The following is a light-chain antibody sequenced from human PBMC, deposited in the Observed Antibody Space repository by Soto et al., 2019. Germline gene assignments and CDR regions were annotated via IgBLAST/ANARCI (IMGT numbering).Light chain of an antibody. CDR3: QHFYTYPIT. J-gene: IGKJ4*01. CDR2: RAS. CDR1: QSISNF. V-gene: IGKV1-5*03. Sequence: DIQMTQSPSTLSASVGDRVTITCRASQSISNFLAWYQRRPGKAPKLLIYRASGLERGVPSRFIGGGSGTEFTLTISSLQPDDFATYFCQHFYTYPITFRGGTKVEIK.